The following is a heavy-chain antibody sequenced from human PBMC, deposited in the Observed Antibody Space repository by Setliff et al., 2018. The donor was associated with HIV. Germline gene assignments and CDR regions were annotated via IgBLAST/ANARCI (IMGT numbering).Heavy chain of an antibody. D-gene: IGHD6-19*01. Sequence: SETLSLTCTVSGGTISGSNYYWGWIRQPPGKGLEWVGSIYYSGSTYYSPSLKSRVTISVDTSKNQFSLTLTSVTAADTSVYYCARQQHSSDLKIWNYWGQGTLVTVSS. J-gene: IGHJ4*02. V-gene: IGHV4-39*01. CDR2: IYYSGST. CDR3: ARQQHSSDLKIWNY. CDR1: GGTISGSNYY.